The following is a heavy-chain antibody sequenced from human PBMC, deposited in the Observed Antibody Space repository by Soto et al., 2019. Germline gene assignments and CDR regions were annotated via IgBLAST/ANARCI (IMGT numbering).Heavy chain of an antibody. D-gene: IGHD4-17*01. V-gene: IGHV1-18*01. CDR2: ISAYNGNT. CDR3: ARVGLRVTTGGDYYYGMDV. CDR1: GYTFTSYG. Sequence: GASVKVSCKASGYTFTSYGISWVRQAPGQGLEWMGWISAYNGNTNYAQKLKGRVTMTTDTSTSTAYMELRSLRSDDTAVYYCARVGLRVTTGGDYYYGMDVWGQGTTVTVSS. J-gene: IGHJ6*02.